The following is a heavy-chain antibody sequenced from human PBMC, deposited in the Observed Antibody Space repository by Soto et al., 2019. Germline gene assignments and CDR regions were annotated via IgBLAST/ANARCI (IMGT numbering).Heavy chain of an antibody. D-gene: IGHD2-15*01. Sequence: QVQLVQSGAEVKKPGASVKVSCKASGYTFTSYGISWVRQAPGQGLEWMGWISAYNGNTNYAQKLQGRVTMTTDTSTITAYMELRSLRSDDTAGYYCARDGVAATGYYYYGMDVWGQGTTVTVSS. CDR1: GYTFTSYG. J-gene: IGHJ6*02. V-gene: IGHV1-18*01. CDR2: ISAYNGNT. CDR3: ARDGVAATGYYYYGMDV.